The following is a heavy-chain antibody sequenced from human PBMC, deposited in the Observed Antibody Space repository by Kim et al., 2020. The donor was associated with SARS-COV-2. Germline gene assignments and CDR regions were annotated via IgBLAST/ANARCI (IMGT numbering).Heavy chain of an antibody. Sequence: SETLSLTCTVSGGSISSYYWSWIRQPPGKGLEWIGYIYYSGSTNYNPPLKSRVTISVDTSKNQFSLKLSSVTAADTAVYYCARGRGVRAFDIWGQGTMVTVSS. D-gene: IGHD3-10*01. V-gene: IGHV4-59*13. CDR1: GGSISSYY. J-gene: IGHJ3*02. CDR3: ARGRGVRAFDI. CDR2: IYYSGST.